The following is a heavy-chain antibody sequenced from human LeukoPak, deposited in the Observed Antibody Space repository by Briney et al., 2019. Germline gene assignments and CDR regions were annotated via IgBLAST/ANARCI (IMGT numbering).Heavy chain of an antibody. Sequence: PGGSLRLSCAASGFTFSSYAMSWVRQAPGKGLEWVSAISGSGGSTYYADSVKGRFTISRDNSKNTLYLQMNSLRAEDTAVYYCAKAKGVLRFLEWLDAFDIWGQGTMVTVSS. V-gene: IGHV3-23*01. J-gene: IGHJ3*02. CDR2: ISGSGGST. CDR3: AKAKGVLRFLEWLDAFDI. CDR1: GFTFSSYA. D-gene: IGHD3-3*01.